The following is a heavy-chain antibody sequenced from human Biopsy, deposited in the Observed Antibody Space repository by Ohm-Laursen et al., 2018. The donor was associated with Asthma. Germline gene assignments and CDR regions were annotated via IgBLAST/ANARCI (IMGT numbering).Heavy chain of an antibody. J-gene: IGHJ5*02. Sequence: SDTLSLTCTVYGGYLTGHYWNWIRQPPGKGLEWIGEIDQSGYTNYNPSLKGRVTISADTSKNQFHLNLSSVTAADTAVYFCARAAITGIRGWFDPWGQGTQVTVSS. V-gene: IGHV4-34*01. D-gene: IGHD1-20*01. CDR2: IDQSGYT. CDR1: GGYLTGHY. CDR3: ARAAITGIRGWFDP.